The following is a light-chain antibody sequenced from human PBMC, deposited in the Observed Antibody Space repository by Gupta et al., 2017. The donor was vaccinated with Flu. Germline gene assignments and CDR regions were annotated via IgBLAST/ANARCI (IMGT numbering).Light chain of an antibody. CDR3: QAWDSSAWV. V-gene: IGLV3-1*01. Sequence: SYELTQPPSVSVSPGQTASITCSGDKLGDKYVCWYQQRPGQSPALVIYQDTKRPSGIPERFSGSNSGNTATLTISGTQTVDEADYYCQAWDSSAWVFGGGTKLTVL. CDR2: QDT. J-gene: IGLJ3*02. CDR1: KLGDKY.